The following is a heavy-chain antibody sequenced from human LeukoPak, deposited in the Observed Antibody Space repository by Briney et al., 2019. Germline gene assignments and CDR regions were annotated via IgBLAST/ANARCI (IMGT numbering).Heavy chain of an antibody. CDR1: GGSISSGDYY. J-gene: IGHJ4*02. Sequence: SQTLSLTCTVSGGSISSGDYYWSWFRQPPGKGLEWIGYIYYSGSTYYNPSLKSRVTISVDTSKNQFSLKLSSVTAADTAVYYCARGPVVVAAHLDYWGQGTLVTVSS. CDR3: ARGPVVVAAHLDY. D-gene: IGHD2-15*01. V-gene: IGHV4-30-4*01. CDR2: IYYSGST.